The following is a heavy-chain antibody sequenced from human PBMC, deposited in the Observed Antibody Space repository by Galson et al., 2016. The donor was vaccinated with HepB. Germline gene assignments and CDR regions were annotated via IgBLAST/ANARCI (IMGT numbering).Heavy chain of an antibody. CDR1: GFTFSSYA. Sequence: SLRLSCAASGFTFSSYAMSWVRQAPGKGLEWVSGIGNSGVSTYYADSVKGRSTISRDNSKNTLYLQMNNLRGEDTAVYYRAKDRTIFTYWGQGTLVTVSS. CDR3: AKDRTIFTY. J-gene: IGHJ4*02. V-gene: IGHV3-23*01. D-gene: IGHD3-3*02. CDR2: IGNSGVST.